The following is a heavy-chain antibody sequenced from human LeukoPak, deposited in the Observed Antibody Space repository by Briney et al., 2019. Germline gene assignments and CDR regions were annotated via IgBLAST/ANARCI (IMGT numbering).Heavy chain of an antibody. CDR1: GGSISSSSYY. CDR3: ARDWALFYFDY. D-gene: IGHD3-16*01. J-gene: IGHJ4*02. CDR2: IFYRGST. Sequence: SETLSLTCTVSGGSISSSSYYWGWIRQPPGKGLEWVGSIFYRGSTHYNPSLESRVTISVDTSKNQFSLKLSSVTAADTAVYYCARDWALFYFDYWGQGTLVTVSS. V-gene: IGHV4-39*07.